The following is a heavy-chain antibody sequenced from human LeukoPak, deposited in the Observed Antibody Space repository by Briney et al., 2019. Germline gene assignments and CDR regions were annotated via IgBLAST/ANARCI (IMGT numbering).Heavy chain of an antibody. D-gene: IGHD3-9*01. Sequence: GGSLRLSCAASGFTFSSYWMSWVRQAPGKGLEWVANIKQDGSEKYYADSVKGRFTISRDNSKNTLYLQMNSLRAEDTAVYYCARSSYDILTGYYEYYFDYWGQGTLVTVSS. CDR3: ARSSYDILTGYYEYYFDY. V-gene: IGHV3-7*01. CDR2: IKQDGSEK. J-gene: IGHJ4*02. CDR1: GFTFSSYW.